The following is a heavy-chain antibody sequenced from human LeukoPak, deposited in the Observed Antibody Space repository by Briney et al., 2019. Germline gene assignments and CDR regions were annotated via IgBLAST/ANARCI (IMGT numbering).Heavy chain of an antibody. J-gene: IGHJ3*02. CDR3: ARDTPWGGPNLPDAFDI. CDR2: INHSGST. V-gene: IGHV4-34*01. D-gene: IGHD2-15*01. Sequence: SETLSLTCAVYGGSFSGYYWSWIRQPPGKGLEWIGEINHSGSTNYNPSLKSRVTISVDTPNNQFSLKLTSVTAADTAVYYCARDTPWGGPNLPDAFDIWGQGTMVTVSS. CDR1: GGSFSGYY.